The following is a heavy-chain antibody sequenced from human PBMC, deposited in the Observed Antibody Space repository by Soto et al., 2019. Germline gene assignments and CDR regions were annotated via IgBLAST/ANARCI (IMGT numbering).Heavy chain of an antibody. CDR2: AYHNGFT. J-gene: IGHJ4*02. CDR1: GGSITSYY. D-gene: IGHD2-2*01. CDR3: ARMSTYYCDSTCYYEGVWIDN. V-gene: IGHV4-59*01. Sequence: SETLSLTCTVSGGSITSYYWNWIRQPPGEGLESIGYAYHNGFTSYNPSLKSRVTISVDTSKNHFYLKLSSVTAADTAVYYCARMSTYYCDSTCYYEGVWIDNWGQGILVTVSS.